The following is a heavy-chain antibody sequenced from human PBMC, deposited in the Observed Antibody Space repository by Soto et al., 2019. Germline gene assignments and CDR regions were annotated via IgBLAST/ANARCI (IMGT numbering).Heavy chain of an antibody. CDR3: ARRSGSSGWYGIDY. Sequence: QVQLVESGGGLVKPGGSLRLSCAVSGFTFSDYYMTWIRQAPGKGLEWVSYISSSGSTMHFAASVKGRFTISRDNAKNSLYLQMNSLRVEDTAVYYWARRSGSSGWYGIDYWGQGTLVTVSS. J-gene: IGHJ4*02. CDR1: GFTFSDYY. V-gene: IGHV3-11*01. CDR2: ISSSGSTM. D-gene: IGHD3-22*01.